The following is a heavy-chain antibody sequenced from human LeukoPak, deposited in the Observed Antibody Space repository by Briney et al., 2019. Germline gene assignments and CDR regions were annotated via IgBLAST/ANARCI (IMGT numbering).Heavy chain of an antibody. Sequence: GGSLRLSCAASGFTFSSYAMSWVRQAPGKGREWVSAISGSGGSTYYADSVKGRFTISRDNSKNTLYLQMNSLRAEDTAVYYCAKVRGGWTGGYFQHWGQGTLVTVSS. CDR3: AKVRGGWTGGYFQH. CDR2: ISGSGGST. V-gene: IGHV3-23*01. J-gene: IGHJ1*01. CDR1: GFTFSSYA. D-gene: IGHD3/OR15-3a*01.